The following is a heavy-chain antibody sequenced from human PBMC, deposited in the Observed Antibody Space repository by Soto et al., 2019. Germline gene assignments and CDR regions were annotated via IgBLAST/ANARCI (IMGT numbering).Heavy chain of an antibody. CDR2: ISWNSGST. Sequence: GGSLRLSCAASGFTFDDYAMHWVRQAPGKGLEWVSGISWNSGSTGYADSVKGRFTISRDNAKNSLYLQMNSLRAEDTALYYCAKDIARYYDSSGYSHWGQGTLVTVSS. V-gene: IGHV3-9*01. J-gene: IGHJ4*02. CDR3: AKDIARYYDSSGYSH. CDR1: GFTFDDYA. D-gene: IGHD3-22*01.